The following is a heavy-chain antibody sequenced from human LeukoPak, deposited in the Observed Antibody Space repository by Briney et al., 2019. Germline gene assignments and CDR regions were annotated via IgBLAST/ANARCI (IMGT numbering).Heavy chain of an antibody. D-gene: IGHD5-18*01. CDR1: GFTSSSYA. CDR3: AKEAQYSYAPD. J-gene: IGHJ4*02. V-gene: IGHV3-23*01. Sequence: GGSLRLSCAACGFTSSSYAMSWVRQAPGKGLEWVSAISGSGGRTYYADSVKGRFTISRDNSKNTLYLQMNSLRADDTAVYYCAKEAQYSYAPDWGQGTLVTVSS. CDR2: ISGSGGRT.